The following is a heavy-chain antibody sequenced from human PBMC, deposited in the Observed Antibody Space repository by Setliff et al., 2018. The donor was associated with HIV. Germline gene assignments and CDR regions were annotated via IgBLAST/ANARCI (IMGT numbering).Heavy chain of an antibody. CDR1: GASFSGYY. D-gene: IGHD3-16*02. V-gene: IGHV4-34*01. J-gene: IGHJ5*02. CDR3: ARGVITFGGLIGPLPS. CDR2: INDSGST. Sequence: KTSETLSLTCAIYGASFSGYYWSWIRQPPGKGLEWIGEINDSGSTNYNPSLKSRVTMSGDTSKNQFSLNLTSVTAADTAVYYCARGVITFGGLIGPLPSWGQGTLVTVSS.